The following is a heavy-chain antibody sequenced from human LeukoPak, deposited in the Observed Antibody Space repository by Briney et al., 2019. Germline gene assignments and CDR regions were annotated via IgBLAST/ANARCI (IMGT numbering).Heavy chain of an antibody. CDR1: GFTFSSYG. V-gene: IGHV3-30*02. D-gene: IGHD6-19*01. CDR2: IRYDGSNK. Sequence: GGSLRLSCAAPGFTFSSYGMHWVRQAPGKGLEWVAFIRYDGSNKYYADSVKGRFTISRDNSKNTLYLQMNSLRAEDTAVYYCAKDSYSSGWADYWGQGTLVTVSS. CDR3: AKDSYSSGWADY. J-gene: IGHJ4*02.